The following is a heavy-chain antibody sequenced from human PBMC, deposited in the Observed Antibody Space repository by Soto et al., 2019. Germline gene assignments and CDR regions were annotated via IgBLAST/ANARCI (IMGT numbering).Heavy chain of an antibody. V-gene: IGHV4-39*01. CDR3: ARLLIYYDSSGTGPFQH. J-gene: IGHJ1*01. Sequence: SETLSLTCTVSGGSISSSSYYWGWIRQPPGKGLEWIGSIYYSGSTYYNPSLKSRVTISVDTSKNQFSLKLSSVTAADTAVYYCARLLIYYDSSGTGPFQHWGQGTLVTVS. D-gene: IGHD3-22*01. CDR2: IYYSGST. CDR1: GGSISSSSYY.